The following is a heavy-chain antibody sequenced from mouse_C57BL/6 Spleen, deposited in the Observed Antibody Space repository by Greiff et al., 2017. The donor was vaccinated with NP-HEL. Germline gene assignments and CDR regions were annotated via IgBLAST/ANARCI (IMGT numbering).Heavy chain of an antibody. J-gene: IGHJ2*01. CDR1: GFTFTDYY. D-gene: IGHD2-4*01. CDR3: ASSPHDYDFDY. V-gene: IGHV7-3*01. Sequence: DVMLVESGGGLVQPGGSLSLSCAASGFTFTDYYMSWVRQPPGKALEWLGFIRNKANGYTTEYSASVKGRFTISRDNSQSILYLQRNALRAEDSATYYCASSPHDYDFDYWGQGTTLTVSS. CDR2: IRNKANGYTT.